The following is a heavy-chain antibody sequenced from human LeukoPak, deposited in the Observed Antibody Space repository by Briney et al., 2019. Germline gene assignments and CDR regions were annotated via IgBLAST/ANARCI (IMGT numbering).Heavy chain of an antibody. J-gene: IGHJ3*02. CDR1: GGSINSYY. CDR2: IYSSGST. Sequence: PSETLSLTCTVSGGSINSYYWSWIRQPAGKGLEWIGRIYSSGSTYYNPSLKSRVSMSVDTSKNQFSLKLTSVTAADTAVYYCARGESSSSGWPIVPRRRGGGAFDIWGQGTMVTVSS. V-gene: IGHV4-4*07. D-gene: IGHD2-8*01. CDR3: ARGESSSSGWPIVPRRRGGGAFDI.